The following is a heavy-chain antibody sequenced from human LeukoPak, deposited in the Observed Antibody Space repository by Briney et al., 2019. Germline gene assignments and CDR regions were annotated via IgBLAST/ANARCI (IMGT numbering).Heavy chain of an antibody. V-gene: IGHV3-30*03. J-gene: IGHJ6*03. CDR2: ISYDGSNK. Sequence: PGGSLRLSCAASGFTFSTYSMNWVRQAPGKGLEWVAAISYDGSNKYYADSVKGRFTISRDNSKNTLYLQMNSLRAEDTAVYYCARSRTRMYSGSYPSPMDVWGKGTTVTISS. CDR1: GFTFSTYS. D-gene: IGHD1-26*01. CDR3: ARSRTRMYSGSYPSPMDV.